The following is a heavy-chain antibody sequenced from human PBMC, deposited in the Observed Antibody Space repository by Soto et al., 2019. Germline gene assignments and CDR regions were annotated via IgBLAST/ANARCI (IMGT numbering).Heavy chain of an antibody. J-gene: IGHJ5*02. D-gene: IGHD3-3*01. CDR3: ATPPYDFWSGFSPSGP. CDR2: INPNSGGT. CDR1: GYTFTGYY. Sequence: ASVKVSCKASGYTFTGYYMPWVRPAPLQGLEWMGWINPNSGGTNYAQKFQGRVTMTRDTSISTAYMKLSRLRSDDTAVYYCATPPYDFWSGFSPSGPWGQGPLVTVSS. V-gene: IGHV1-2*02.